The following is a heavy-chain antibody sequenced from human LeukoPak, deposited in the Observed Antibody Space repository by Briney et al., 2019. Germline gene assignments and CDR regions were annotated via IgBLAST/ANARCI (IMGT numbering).Heavy chain of an antibody. CDR2: IYYSGST. CDR3: ARGFGVIYSGRWFDP. Sequence: SETLSLTCTVSGGSISSSSYYWGWIRQPPGKGLEWIGSIYYSGSTNYNPSLKSRVTISVDTSKNQFSLKLSSVTAADTAVYYCARGFGVIYSGRWFDPWGQGTLVTVSS. CDR1: GGSISSSSYY. V-gene: IGHV4-39*07. D-gene: IGHD3-10*01. J-gene: IGHJ5*02.